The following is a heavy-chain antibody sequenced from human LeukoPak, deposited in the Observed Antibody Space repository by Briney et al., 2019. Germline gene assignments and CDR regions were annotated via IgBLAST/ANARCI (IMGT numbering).Heavy chain of an antibody. J-gene: IGHJ4*02. V-gene: IGHV3-23*01. CDR1: GFAFNSYA. Sequence: GGSLRLSCAASGFAFNSYAMSWVRQAPGKGLEWVSAISGSGGSTYYADSVKGRFTISRDNSKNTLYLQMNSLRAEDTAVYYCAKGHKYYFDYWGQGTLVTVSS. CDR3: AKGHKYYFDY. CDR2: ISGSGGST.